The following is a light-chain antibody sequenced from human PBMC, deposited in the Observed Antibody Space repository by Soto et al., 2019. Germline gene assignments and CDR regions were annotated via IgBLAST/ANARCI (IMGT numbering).Light chain of an antibody. CDR1: QSVSSY. Sequence: EIVLTQSPATLSLSPGERATLSCRASQSVSSYLAWYQQKPGQAPRLLIYDASNRATGIPARFSRSGSGTDFTLTISSLEPEDFAVYYCQQRSNCPLTFGGGTKVEIK. V-gene: IGKV3-11*01. J-gene: IGKJ4*01. CDR3: QQRSNCPLT. CDR2: DAS.